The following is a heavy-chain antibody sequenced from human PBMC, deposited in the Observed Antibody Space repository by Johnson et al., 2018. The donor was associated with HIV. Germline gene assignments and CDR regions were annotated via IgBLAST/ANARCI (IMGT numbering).Heavy chain of an antibody. CDR2: ISYDGSNK. CDR1: GFTFSSYA. V-gene: IGHV3-30-3*01. CDR3: ARTLKWELGLPDWDAFDI. D-gene: IGHD1-26*01. J-gene: IGHJ3*02. Sequence: QVKLVESGGGVVQPGRSLRLSCAASGFTFSSYAMHWVRQAPGKGLEWVAVISYDGSNKYYADSVKGRFTISRDNSKNTLYLQMNSLRAEDTALYYCARTLKWELGLPDWDAFDIWGQGTMVTVSS.